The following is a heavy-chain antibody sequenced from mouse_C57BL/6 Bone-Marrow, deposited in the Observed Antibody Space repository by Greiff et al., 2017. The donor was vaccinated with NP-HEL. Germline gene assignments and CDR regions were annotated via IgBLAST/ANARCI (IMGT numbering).Heavy chain of an antibody. Sequence: EVQLQQSGAELVRPGASVKMSCTASGFTIKDDYMHWVKQRPEQGLEWIGWIDPENGDTEYTSKFQGKATITADTSSNTAYLQLSSLTSEDSAVYYCTTGGLPWGKGTTLTVSS. J-gene: IGHJ2*01. CDR2: IDPENGDT. CDR1: GFTIKDDY. V-gene: IGHV14-4*01. CDR3: TTGGLP. D-gene: IGHD2-10*01.